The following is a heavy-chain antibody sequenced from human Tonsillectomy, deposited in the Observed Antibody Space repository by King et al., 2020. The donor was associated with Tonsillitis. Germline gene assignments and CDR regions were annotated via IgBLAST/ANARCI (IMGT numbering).Heavy chain of an antibody. CDR2: ISYDGSNK. J-gene: IGHJ5*02. Sequence: QLVQSGGGVVQPGRSLRLSCAASGFTFSRYAMHWVRQAPGKGLEWVAVISYDGSNKYYADSVKGRFTISRDNSKNTLYLQMNSLRAEDTAVYYCARGEGYYDSSGYYYRWGQGTLVTVSS. CDR3: ARGEGYYDSSGYYYR. V-gene: IGHV3-30*04. CDR1: GFTFSRYA. D-gene: IGHD3-22*01.